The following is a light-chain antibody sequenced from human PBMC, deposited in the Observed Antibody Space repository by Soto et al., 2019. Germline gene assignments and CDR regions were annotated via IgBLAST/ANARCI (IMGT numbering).Light chain of an antibody. CDR3: QQYGSSPYT. V-gene: IGKV3-20*01. CDR1: QNVSSGY. CDR2: GAS. J-gene: IGKJ2*01. Sequence: EIVLTQSPGTLYLSPGERATLSCRASQNVSSGYLAWYQQKPGQAPRLLLFGASNRTTGIPDRFSGSGSGTDFTLTISTLEPEDFAVYSCQQYGSSPYTFGQGTKLEI.